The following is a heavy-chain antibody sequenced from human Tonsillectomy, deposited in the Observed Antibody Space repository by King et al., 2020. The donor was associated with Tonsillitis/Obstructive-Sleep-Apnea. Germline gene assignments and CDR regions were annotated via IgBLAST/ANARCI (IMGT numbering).Heavy chain of an antibody. D-gene: IGHD3-3*01. CDR1: GYTFTSYY. Sequence: QLVQSGAEVKKPGASVKVSCKASGYTFTSYYMHWVRQAPGQGLEWMGIINPSGGSTSYVQKFQGRVTMTRDTSTSTVYMELSSLRSEDTAVYYCARGIGDDFWSGYPMSFDYWGQGTLVTVSS. CDR2: INPSGGST. J-gene: IGHJ4*02. CDR3: ARGIGDDFWSGYPMSFDY. V-gene: IGHV1-46*01.